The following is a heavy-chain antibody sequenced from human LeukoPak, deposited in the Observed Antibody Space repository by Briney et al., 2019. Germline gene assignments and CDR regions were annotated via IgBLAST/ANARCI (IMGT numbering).Heavy chain of an antibody. CDR1: GFTFTSYS. Sequence: GGSLRLSCAASGFTFTSYSMNWVRQAPGKGLEWVSTISGGGGSTYYADSVKGRFTISRDNSKNTLYLQVNSLRAEDTAVYYCARDVPRDGDYSYYFDYWGQGTLVTVSS. J-gene: IGHJ4*02. V-gene: IGHV3-23*01. D-gene: IGHD4-17*01. CDR2: ISGGGGST. CDR3: ARDVPRDGDYSYYFDY.